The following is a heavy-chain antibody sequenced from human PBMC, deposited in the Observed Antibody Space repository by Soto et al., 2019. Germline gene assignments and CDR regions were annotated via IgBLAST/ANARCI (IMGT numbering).Heavy chain of an antibody. D-gene: IGHD3-22*01. Sequence: VGSLRLSCAASGFTFSSYWMSWVRQAPGKGLEWVANIKQDGSEKYYVDAVKGRFTISRDNAKNSLYLQMNSLRAEDTAVYYCARDPAYDSSGYNDYWGQGTLVTVSS. V-gene: IGHV3-7*03. CDR2: IKQDGSEK. CDR3: ARDPAYDSSGYNDY. CDR1: GFTFSSYW. J-gene: IGHJ4*02.